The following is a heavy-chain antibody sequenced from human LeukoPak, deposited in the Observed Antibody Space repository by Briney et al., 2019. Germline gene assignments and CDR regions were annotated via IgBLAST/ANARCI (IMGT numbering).Heavy chain of an antibody. CDR2: IYYSGSD. V-gene: IGHV4-39*07. CDR3: ARMRAAHPGYYFDY. D-gene: IGHD6-6*01. J-gene: IGHJ4*02. CDR1: GGSISSNSYY. Sequence: SETLSLTCTVSGGSISSNSYYWGWIRQPPGKGLEWIGSIYYSGSDYYNPSLKSRVTISVDTSKNQFSLKLSSVTAADTAVYYCARMRAAHPGYYFDYWGQGTLVTVSS.